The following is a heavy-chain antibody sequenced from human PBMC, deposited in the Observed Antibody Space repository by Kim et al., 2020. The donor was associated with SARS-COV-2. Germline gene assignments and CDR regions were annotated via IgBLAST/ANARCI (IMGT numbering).Heavy chain of an antibody. D-gene: IGHD5-12*01. CDR3: TTDPTNSLIYSGYAMYGMDV. V-gene: IGHV3-15*01. J-gene: IGHJ6*02. CDR1: GFTFSNAW. Sequence: GGSLRLSCAASGFTFSNAWMSWVRQAPGKGLEWVGRIKSKTDGGTTDYAAPVKGRFTISRDDSKNTLYLQMNSLKTEDTAVYYCTTDPTNSLIYSGYAMYGMDVWGQGTTVTVSS. CDR2: IKSKTDGGTT.